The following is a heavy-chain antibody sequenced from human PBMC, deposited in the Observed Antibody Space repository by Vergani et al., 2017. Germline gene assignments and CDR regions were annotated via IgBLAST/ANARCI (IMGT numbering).Heavy chain of an antibody. D-gene: IGHD5-12*01. Sequence: EVQLVESGGGLVQPGRSLRLSCAASGFTLDDYAMHWVRQAPGKGLEWVAGISWNSGSIGHADSVNGRFTISRDNAKNSLYLQMNSLRAEDTALYYCAKGLIVATASPFDYWGQGTLVTVSS. CDR3: AKGLIVATASPFDY. CDR1: GFTLDDYA. J-gene: IGHJ4*02. V-gene: IGHV3-9*01. CDR2: ISWNSGSI.